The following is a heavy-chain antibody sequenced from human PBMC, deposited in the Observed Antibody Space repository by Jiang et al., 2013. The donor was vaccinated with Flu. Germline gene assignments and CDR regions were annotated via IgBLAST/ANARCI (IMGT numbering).Heavy chain of an antibody. D-gene: IGHD5-18*01. J-gene: IGHJ4*02. CDR3: ARGGYGAPFDY. CDR1: GGSISSYY. CDR2: IYYSGNT. V-gene: IGHV4-59*01. Sequence: PVKPSETLSLTCTVSGGSISSYYWSWIRQPPGKGLEWIAYIYYSGNTNXNPSLKSRVTISIDTSKNQFSLKLNSVTAADTAVYYCARGGYGAPFDYWGQGTLVTVSS.